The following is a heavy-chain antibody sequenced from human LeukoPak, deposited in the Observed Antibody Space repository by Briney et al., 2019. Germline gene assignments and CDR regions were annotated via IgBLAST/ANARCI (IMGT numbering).Heavy chain of an antibody. J-gene: IGHJ4*02. V-gene: IGHV5-51*01. CDR1: GYSFTSYW. CDR2: IYPGDSDT. D-gene: IGHD4-11*01. CDR3: ARRPQYSNYYLDY. Sequence: GXSLKISCKGSGYSFTSYWIGWGRQMPGKGLEGMGIIYPGDSDTRYSPSFQGHVTISADKSISTAYLQWSSLKASDTAMYYCARRPQYSNYYLDYWGQGTLVTVSS.